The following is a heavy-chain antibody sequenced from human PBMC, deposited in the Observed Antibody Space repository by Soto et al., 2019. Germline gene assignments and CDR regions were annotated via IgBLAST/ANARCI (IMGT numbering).Heavy chain of an antibody. Sequence: SVKVSCKASGGTFSNYAVSWVRQAPGQGLEWMGGIIPSFEKVNYAQKFQGRVTITADEVASIAYMELSSLRSDDTAVYYCVRDWGEPPAADRYYYSMDVWGQGTTVTVSS. CDR1: GGTFSNYA. CDR2: IIPSFEKV. CDR3: VRDWGEPPAADRYYYSMDV. V-gene: IGHV1-69*13. J-gene: IGHJ6*03. D-gene: IGHD3-16*01.